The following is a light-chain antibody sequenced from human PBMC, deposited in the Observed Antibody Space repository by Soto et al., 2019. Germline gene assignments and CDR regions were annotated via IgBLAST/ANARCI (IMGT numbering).Light chain of an antibody. J-gene: IGKJ1*01. CDR3: QQYGASPWS. Sequence: EIVMNQSPVSLTESPVERATLRSLASQSVSSGLLAWYQHKPGQAPSLLIFDASRRATGIPDRFSGSGSGTDFTLTISRLEPEDFAVYYCQQYGASPWSSGQGTEVDIK. CDR1: QSVSSGL. V-gene: IGKV3-20*01. CDR2: DAS.